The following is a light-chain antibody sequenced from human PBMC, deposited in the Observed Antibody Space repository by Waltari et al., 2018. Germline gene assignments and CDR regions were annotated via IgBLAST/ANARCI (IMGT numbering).Light chain of an antibody. CDR1: QSLVNSDGNTY. J-gene: IGKJ1*01. CDR2: QVS. V-gene: IGKV2-30*01. Sequence: DVVMTQSPLSLPVTLGQPASISCRSSQSLVNSDGNTYLNWFPQRPGQSPRRLIYQVSNRDSGVPDRFSGSGSGTDFTLKISRVEAEDVGVYYCMQGTHWPTFGQGTKMEIK. CDR3: MQGTHWPT.